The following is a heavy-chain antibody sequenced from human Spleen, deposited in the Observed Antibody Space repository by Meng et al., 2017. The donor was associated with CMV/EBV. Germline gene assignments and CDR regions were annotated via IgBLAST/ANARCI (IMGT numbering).Heavy chain of an antibody. CDR2: IYYSGST. CDR1: GGSISSFY. Sequence: ESLKISCSISGGSISSFYWSWIRQPPGKGLEWIGYIYYSGSTNYSPLFKSRVTISIDTSKNHFSLNLSSVTAADTAVYYCARGGGNRSFYYWGQGTLVTVSS. CDR3: ARGGGNRSFYY. V-gene: IGHV4-59*01. J-gene: IGHJ4*02. D-gene: IGHD4-23*01.